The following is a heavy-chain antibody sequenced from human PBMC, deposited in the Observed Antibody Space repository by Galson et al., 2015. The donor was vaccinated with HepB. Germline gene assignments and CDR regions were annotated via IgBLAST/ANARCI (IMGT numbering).Heavy chain of an antibody. V-gene: IGHV4-34*01. CDR3: ARFSGETPFDY. CDR2: INHSGST. Sequence: ETLSLTCAVYGGSFSGYYWSWIRQPPGKGLEWIGEINHSGSTNYNPSLKSRVTISVDTSKNQFSLKLSSETAADTAVYYCARFSGETPFDYWGQGTLVTVSS. CDR1: GGSFSGYY. D-gene: IGHD6-19*01. J-gene: IGHJ4*02.